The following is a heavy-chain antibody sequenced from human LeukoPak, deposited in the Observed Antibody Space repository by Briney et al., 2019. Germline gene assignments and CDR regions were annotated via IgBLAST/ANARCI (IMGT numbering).Heavy chain of an antibody. CDR2: ISGSGDNT. Sequence: GGSLRLSCAASGFTFSSCAMSWVRQAPGKGLEWVSGISGSGDNTYYADSVKGRFTISRDNSKNTLYLQMNSLRAEDTAVYYCARGLTYDFWSGYYFFADYYYYYGMDVWGQGTTVTVSS. CDR1: GFTFSSCA. D-gene: IGHD3-3*01. CDR3: ARGLTYDFWSGYYFFADYYYYYGMDV. V-gene: IGHV3-23*01. J-gene: IGHJ6*02.